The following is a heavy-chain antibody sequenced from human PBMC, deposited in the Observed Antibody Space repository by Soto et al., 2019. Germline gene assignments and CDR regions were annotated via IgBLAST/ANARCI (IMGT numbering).Heavy chain of an antibody. CDR3: AKLGIFYGSVTFYGLDS. CDR1: GFIFSSYG. D-gene: IGHD3-10*01. CDR2: ISYDGSNQ. J-gene: IGHJ5*01. Sequence: QVQLVESGGGVVQPGRSLRLSCAASGFIFSSYGLHWVRQSPGKGLDWVAVISYDGSNQYYADSVRGRFTISRDDSQNTVYLQMYSLSPEDTAVFYCAKLGIFYGSVTFYGLDSWCQGTLVTVSS. V-gene: IGHV3-30*18.